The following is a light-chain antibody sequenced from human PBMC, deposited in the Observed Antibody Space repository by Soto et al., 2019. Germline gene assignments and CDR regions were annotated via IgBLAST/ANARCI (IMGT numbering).Light chain of an antibody. CDR2: GAS. Sequence: EVVLMQSPGTLSLSPGERATLFCRASQSVNNNYLAWYQQKPGQAPRLLIYGASRRAAGIPDRFSGSGSGTDVTLTISRLEPEDFGVYYCQQYGSSPTTFGQGTKV. V-gene: IGKV3-20*01. CDR1: QSVNNNY. J-gene: IGKJ1*01. CDR3: QQYGSSPTT.